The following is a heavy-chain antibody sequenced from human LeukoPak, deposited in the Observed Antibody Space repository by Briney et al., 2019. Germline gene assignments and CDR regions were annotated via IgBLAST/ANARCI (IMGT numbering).Heavy chain of an antibody. Sequence: GGSLRLSCAASGFTFSSYRMNWVRQAPGKGLEWVSHISVSSSDIYYADSVKGRFTISRDNAKNSLYLQMNSLRAEDMALYYCVARHGSSVDYWGQGTLVTVSS. V-gene: IGHV3-21*05. CDR1: GFTFSSYR. D-gene: IGHD6-6*01. J-gene: IGHJ4*02. CDR2: ISVSSSDI. CDR3: VARHGSSVDY.